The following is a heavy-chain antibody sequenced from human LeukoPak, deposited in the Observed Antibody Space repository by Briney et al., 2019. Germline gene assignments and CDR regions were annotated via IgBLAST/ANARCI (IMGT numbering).Heavy chain of an antibody. J-gene: IGHJ4*02. Sequence: GGSLRLSCAVSGFTFTDAWMSWVRQTPGKPLEWVGRIKSKTDDETIDYAAPVKGRFTISRDDSKNTVYLQMNSLRAEDTAVYYCAREPTTVTTFYFDYWGQGTLVTVSS. D-gene: IGHD4-17*01. CDR2: IKSKTDDETI. CDR3: AREPTTVTTFYFDY. CDR1: GFTFTDAW. V-gene: IGHV3-15*01.